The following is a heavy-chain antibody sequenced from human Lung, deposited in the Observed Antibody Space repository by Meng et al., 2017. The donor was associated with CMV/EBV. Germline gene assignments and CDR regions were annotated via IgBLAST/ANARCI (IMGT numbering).Heavy chain of an antibody. V-gene: IGHV4-39*01. Sequence: RQLPESGPGLVKPSETLSLTCTVSGGSISSSSYYWAWIRQPPGEGLEWIGSVVYSGTTYYTSSLKSRVSISVDTSKNQFSLKLSSVTAADTAVYYCARHHHSPTFDYWGQGTLVTVSS. CDR1: GGSISSSSYY. CDR2: VVYSGTT. D-gene: IGHD1-14*01. CDR3: ARHHHSPTFDY. J-gene: IGHJ4*02.